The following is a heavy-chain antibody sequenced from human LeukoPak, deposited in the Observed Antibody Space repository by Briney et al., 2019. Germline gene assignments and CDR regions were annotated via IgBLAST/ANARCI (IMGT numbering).Heavy chain of an antibody. CDR1: GFTFSSYS. CDR3: ARGPDHGGSYSHD. V-gene: IGHV3-21*01. D-gene: IGHD1-26*01. Sequence: GGSLRLSCAASGFTFSSYSMNWVRQAPGKGLVWVSSISSSSSYIYYADSVKGRFTSSRDNAKNSLYLQMTRLRIEKTAVYYCARGPDHGGSYSHDWGQGTPATVSS. CDR2: ISSSSSYI. J-gene: IGHJ4*02.